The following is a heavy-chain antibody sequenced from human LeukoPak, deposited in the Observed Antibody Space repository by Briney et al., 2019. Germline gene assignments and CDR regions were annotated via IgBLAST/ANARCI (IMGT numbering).Heavy chain of an antibody. V-gene: IGHV1-2*06. D-gene: IGHD6-13*01. Sequence: ASVKVSCKASGYTFTGYYMHWVRQAPGQGLEWMGRINPNSGGTNYAQKFQGRVTMTRDTSISTAYMELSRLRSDDTAVYYCARDIAAAVPSNLNYYYYGMDVWGQGTTVTVSS. CDR1: GYTFTGYY. CDR3: ARDIAAAVPSNLNYYYYGMDV. J-gene: IGHJ6*02. CDR2: INPNSGGT.